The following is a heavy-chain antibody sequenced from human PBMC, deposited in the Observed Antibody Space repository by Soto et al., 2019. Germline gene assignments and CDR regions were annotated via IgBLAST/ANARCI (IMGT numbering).Heavy chain of an antibody. V-gene: IGHV1-69*05. Sequence: SVKVSCKASGGTFSSYAISWVRQAPGQGLEWMGGIIPIFGTANYAQKFQGRVTITTDESTSTAYMEPSSLRSEDTAVYYCASSKRITMIVVEGGWFDPWGQGTLVTVSS. J-gene: IGHJ5*02. CDR1: GGTFSSYA. CDR3: ASSKRITMIVVEGGWFDP. CDR2: IIPIFGTA. D-gene: IGHD3-22*01.